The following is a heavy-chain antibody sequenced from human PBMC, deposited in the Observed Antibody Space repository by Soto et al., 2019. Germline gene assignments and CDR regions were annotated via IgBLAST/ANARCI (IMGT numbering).Heavy chain of an antibody. CDR2: IYYSGST. Sequence: QVQLQESGPGLVKPSETLSLTCTVSGGSISSYYWSWIRQPPGKGLEWIGYIYYSGSTNYNPPLKSRVTISVDTSKTQLSLKRSSVTAADTSVYYCARRYGYSFDYWGQGTLVTVSS. CDR1: GGSISSYY. J-gene: IGHJ4*02. CDR3: ARRYGYSFDY. D-gene: IGHD5-18*01. V-gene: IGHV4-59*08.